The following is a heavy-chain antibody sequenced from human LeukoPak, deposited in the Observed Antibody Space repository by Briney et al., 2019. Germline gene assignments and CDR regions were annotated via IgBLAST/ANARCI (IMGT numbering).Heavy chain of an antibody. Sequence: GGSLRLSCAASGFTFSSHSINWVRQAPGKGLEWVSCIGSSSSFIFYADSLKGRFTISRDNSKNTLYLQMNSLRAEDTAVYYCAKDTAIARFLEWLLFFDYWGQGTLVTVSS. J-gene: IGHJ4*02. V-gene: IGHV3-21*04. CDR1: GFTFSSHS. CDR3: AKDTAIARFLEWLLFFDY. D-gene: IGHD3-3*01. CDR2: IGSSSSFI.